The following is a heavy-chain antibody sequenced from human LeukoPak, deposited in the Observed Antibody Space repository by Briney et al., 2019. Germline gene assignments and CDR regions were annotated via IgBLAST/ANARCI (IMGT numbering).Heavy chain of an antibody. D-gene: IGHD2-2*01. CDR3: AKGPRYCSSTSCSVVDP. CDR2: ISGSGGNT. CDR1: GFTFSSYG. Sequence: GGSLRLSCAASGFTFSSYGMSWVRQAPGKGLEWVSVISGSGGNTYYADSVKGRFTISRDNSKNTLYLQMNSLRAEDTGVYYCAKGPRYCSSTSCSVVDPWGQGTLVTVSS. J-gene: IGHJ5*02. V-gene: IGHV3-23*01.